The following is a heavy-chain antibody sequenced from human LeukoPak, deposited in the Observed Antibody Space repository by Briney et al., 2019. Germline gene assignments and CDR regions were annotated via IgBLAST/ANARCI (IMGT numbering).Heavy chain of an antibody. J-gene: IGHJ5*02. CDR3: ARGGVYCSGGSCSLWFDP. CDR2: TKHSGNT. Sequence: PPETLSLTCADHGGSFSGYYWSWIRQPPGKGLERIGETKHSGNTNYNPSLKSRVTISVGTSKNQFSLKLSSVTAADTAVYYCARGGVYCSGGSCSLWFDPWGQGTVVTVSS. V-gene: IGHV4-34*01. D-gene: IGHD2-15*01. CDR1: GGSFSGYY.